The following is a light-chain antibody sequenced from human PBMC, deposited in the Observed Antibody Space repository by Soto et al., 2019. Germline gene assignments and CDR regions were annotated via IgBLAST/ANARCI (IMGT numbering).Light chain of an antibody. Sequence: DIQMTQSPSSLSASVGDRVTITCRASQSISTYLNWYQQKPGKAPKVLIYAASSLQSGVPLRFSGSGSGTDFTLTISSLQPEDVANYYCQQSDSFPFTFGQGTKLDI. CDR1: QSISTY. CDR2: AAS. CDR3: QQSDSFPFT. V-gene: IGKV1-39*01. J-gene: IGKJ2*01.